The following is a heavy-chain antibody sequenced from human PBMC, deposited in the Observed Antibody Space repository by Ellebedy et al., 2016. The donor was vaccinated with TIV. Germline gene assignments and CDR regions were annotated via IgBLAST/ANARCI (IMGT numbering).Heavy chain of an antibody. J-gene: IGHJ3*02. CDR1: GDSVSSNSAT. CDR3: ARALPHFDI. CDR2: TYYRSKWHN. V-gene: IGHV6-1*01. Sequence: SQTLSLTCAISGDSVSSNSATWDWIRQSPSRGLEWLGRTYYRSKWHNEYAISVSSRITINPDTSKNQFSLQLNSVTPEDTAVYYCARALPHFDIWGQGTMVTVSS.